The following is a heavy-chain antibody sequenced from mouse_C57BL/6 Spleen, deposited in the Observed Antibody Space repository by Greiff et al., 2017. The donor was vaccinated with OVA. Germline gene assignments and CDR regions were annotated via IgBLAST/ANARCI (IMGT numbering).Heavy chain of an antibody. J-gene: IGHJ3*01. CDR3: ARDLGRRVAPFAY. D-gene: IGHD1-1*01. V-gene: IGHV3-6*01. CDR2: ISYDGSN. Sequence: VQLKQSGPGLVKPSQSLSLTCSVTGYSITSGYYWYWIRQLPGNQLEWMGYISYDGSNNYNPSLKNRISITRDTSKNQFFLKLNSVTTEDTATDYCARDLGRRVAPFAYWGQGTLVTVSA. CDR1: GYSITSGYY.